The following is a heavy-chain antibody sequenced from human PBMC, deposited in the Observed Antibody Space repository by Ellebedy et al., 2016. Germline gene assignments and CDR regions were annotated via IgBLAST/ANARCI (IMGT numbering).Heavy chain of an antibody. CDR2: IKYDGSSI. J-gene: IGHJ4*02. CDR1: GFTFSNYW. CDR3: VAEDYSGSYFES. Sequence: GGSLRLSXAASGFTFSNYWMHWVRQAPGKGLVWVSRIKYDGSSIDYADSVKGRFTISRDNAKNTLFLQMSSLRAEDTAVYYCVAEDYSGSYFESWGQGTLVTVSS. V-gene: IGHV3-74*01. D-gene: IGHD4-11*01.